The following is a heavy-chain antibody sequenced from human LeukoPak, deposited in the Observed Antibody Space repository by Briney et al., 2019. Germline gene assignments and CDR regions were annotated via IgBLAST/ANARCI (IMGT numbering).Heavy chain of an antibody. D-gene: IGHD3-16*02. Sequence: PGGSLRLSCAASGFTFSDLWMIWVRQAPGKGLEWVAKINPEGNIETYVDSVKGRFTISRDNTKNSLYLQMNALRAEDTAVYYCARDPRWRLDYWGQGTLVTVSS. CDR1: GFTFSDLW. CDR3: ARDPRWRLDY. CDR2: INPEGNIE. V-gene: IGHV3-7*04. J-gene: IGHJ4*02.